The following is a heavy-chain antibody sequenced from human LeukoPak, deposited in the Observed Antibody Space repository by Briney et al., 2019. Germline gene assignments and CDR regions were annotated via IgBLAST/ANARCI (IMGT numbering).Heavy chain of an antibody. V-gene: IGHV4-38-2*01. CDR2: IYHSGST. D-gene: IGHD3-22*01. J-gene: IGHJ3*02. Sequence: PSETLSLTCAVSGYSISSGYYWGWIRQPPGKGLEWIGSIYHSGSTYYNPSLKSRVTISVDTSKNQFSLKLSSVTAADTAVYYCARQGLYCCDSSGPDAFDIWGQGTMVTVSS. CDR1: GYSISSGYY. CDR3: ARQGLYCCDSSGPDAFDI.